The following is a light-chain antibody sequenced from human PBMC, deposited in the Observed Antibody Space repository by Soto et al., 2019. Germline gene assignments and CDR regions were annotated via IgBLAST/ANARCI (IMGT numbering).Light chain of an antibody. Sequence: QSALTQPASVSGSPGQSITISCTGTSSDVGGYDYVSWYQHFPGKAPKLVIYEVSNRPSGVSNRFSGSKSGNTASLTISGLQAEDEADYYCSSYTSGSTLGVFGGGTKVTVL. CDR3: SSYTSGSTLGV. J-gene: IGLJ2*01. CDR1: SSDVGGYDY. V-gene: IGLV2-14*01. CDR2: EVS.